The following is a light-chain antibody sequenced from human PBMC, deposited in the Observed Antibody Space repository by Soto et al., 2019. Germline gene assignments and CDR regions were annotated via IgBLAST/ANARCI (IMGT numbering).Light chain of an antibody. J-gene: IGKJ4*02. V-gene: IGKV3-20*01. Sequence: EIVLTQSPGTLSLSPGERATLSCRASQSVSSNYLAWYQQKPGQAPRLLIYGASSRATGIPDRFSGSGSGTDLTLAISRRKQKDFAVHYYDQSCSAARRLGGGTKVDIK. CDR1: QSVSSNY. CDR2: GAS. CDR3: DQSCSAARR.